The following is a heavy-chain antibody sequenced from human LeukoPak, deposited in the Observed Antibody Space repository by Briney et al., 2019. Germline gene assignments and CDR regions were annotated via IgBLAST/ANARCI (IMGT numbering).Heavy chain of an antibody. CDR2: ISSSSSYI. CDR3: ARALAYCGGDCYFGGGD. V-gene: IGHV3-21*01. CDR1: GFTFSSYA. D-gene: IGHD2-21*02. J-gene: IGHJ4*02. Sequence: GGSLRLSCAASGFTFSSYAMSWVRQAPGKGLEWVSSISSSSSYIYYADSVKGRFTISRDNAKNSLYLQMNSLRAEDTAVYYCARALAYCGGDCYFGGGDWGQGTLVTVSS.